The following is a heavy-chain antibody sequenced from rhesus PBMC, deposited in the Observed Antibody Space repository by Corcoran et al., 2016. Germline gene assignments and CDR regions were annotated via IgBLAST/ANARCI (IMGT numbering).Heavy chain of an antibody. V-gene: IGHV4-76*01. CDR1: GYSISSGYD. D-gene: IGHD4-29*01. J-gene: IGHJ4*01. Sequence: QVQLKELGPGVVKPSETLYLTCAVSGYSISSGYDWSCIRQHPGKGLEWIGYIYGSSGSTNYNPYLKNLVTISKDTSKNQLSLKLSSASAADTAVYYCAREYGSIFDYWGEVVLVTVSS. CDR2: IYGSSGST. CDR3: AREYGSIFDY.